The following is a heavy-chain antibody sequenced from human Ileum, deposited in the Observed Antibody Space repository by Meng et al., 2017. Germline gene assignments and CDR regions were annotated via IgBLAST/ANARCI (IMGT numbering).Heavy chain of an antibody. V-gene: IGHV4-61*01. D-gene: IGHD1-14*01. Sequence: VQQQQSGPGLVRPSETLSLTCTVSGVSVNSGFYYWNWVRQPPGKGLEFIGSFHHSGSAHYNASLEGRVTMSLDTSKNQFSLRLTSVTAADSALYYCTGGPDSAKSGYWGQGTLVTVSS. J-gene: IGHJ4*02. CDR2: FHHSGSA. CDR3: TGGPDSAKSGY. CDR1: GVSVNSGFYY.